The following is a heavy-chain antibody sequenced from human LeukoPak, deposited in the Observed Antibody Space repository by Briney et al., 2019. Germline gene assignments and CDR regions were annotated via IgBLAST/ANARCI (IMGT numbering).Heavy chain of an antibody. J-gene: IGHJ4*02. CDR3: ARGEYSYGYAGFPDY. CDR2: MNPNSGNT. Sequence: GASVKVSCKASGYTFTSYDINWVRQATGQGPEWMGWMNPNSGNTGYAQKFQGRVTMTRNTSISTAYMELSSLRSEDTAVYYCARGEYSYGYAGFPDYWGQGTLVTVSS. V-gene: IGHV1-8*01. CDR1: GYTFTSYD. D-gene: IGHD5-18*01.